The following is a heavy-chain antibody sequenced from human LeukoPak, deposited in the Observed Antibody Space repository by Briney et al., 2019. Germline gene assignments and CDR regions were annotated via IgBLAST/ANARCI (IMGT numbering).Heavy chain of an antibody. CDR2: ISGSGGST. CDR1: GFTFSSYS. D-gene: IGHD6-13*01. J-gene: IGHJ4*02. Sequence: GGSLRLSCAASGFTFSSYSMNWVRQAPGKGLEWVSAISGSGGSTYYADSVKGRFTISRDNSKNTLYLQMNSLRAEDTAVYYCAKGHSSSRTEFDYWGQGTLVTVSS. CDR3: AKGHSSSRTEFDY. V-gene: IGHV3-23*01.